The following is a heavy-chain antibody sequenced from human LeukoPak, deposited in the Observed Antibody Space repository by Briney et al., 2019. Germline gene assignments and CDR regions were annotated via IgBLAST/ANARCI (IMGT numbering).Heavy chain of an antibody. V-gene: IGHV3-49*03. D-gene: IGHD6-13*01. CDR2: IRSKAYGGTT. J-gene: IGHJ4*02. Sequence: PGGSLRLSCTASGFTFGDYAMSWFRQAPGKGLEWVGFIRSKAYGGTTEYAASVKGRFTISRDDSKSIACLQMNCLKTEDTAVYYCTRWEAAAGYYWGQGTLVTVSS. CDR1: GFTFGDYA. CDR3: TRWEAAAGYY.